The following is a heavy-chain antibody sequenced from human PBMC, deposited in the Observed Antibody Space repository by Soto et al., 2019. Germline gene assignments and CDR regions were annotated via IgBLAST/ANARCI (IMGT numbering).Heavy chain of an antibody. J-gene: IGHJ5*02. V-gene: IGHV3-21*01. D-gene: IGHD3-9*01. CDR1: GFTFSSYS. CDR3: ARLSTSGYYDILTGYYTPDWFDP. CDR2: ISSSSSYI. Sequence: GGSLRLSCAASGFTFSSYSMNWVRQAPGKGLEWVSSISSSSSYIYYADSVKGRFTISRDNAKNSLYLQMNSLRAEDTAVYYCARLSTSGYYDILTGYYTPDWFDPWGQGTLVTVS.